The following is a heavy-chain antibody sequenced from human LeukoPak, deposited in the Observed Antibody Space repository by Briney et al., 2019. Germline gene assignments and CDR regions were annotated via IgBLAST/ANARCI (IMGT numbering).Heavy chain of an antibody. CDR2: INHSGST. J-gene: IGHJ6*02. CDR3: ARGCYDSFAVGMDV. V-gene: IGHV4-39*07. Sequence: PSETLSLTCTVSGGSISSGGYYWSWIRQPPGKGLEWIGEINHSGSTNYNPSLKSRVTISVDTSKNQFSLKLSSVTAADTAVYYCARGCYDSFAVGMDVWGQGTTVTVSS. CDR1: GGSISSGGYY. D-gene: IGHD3-3*01.